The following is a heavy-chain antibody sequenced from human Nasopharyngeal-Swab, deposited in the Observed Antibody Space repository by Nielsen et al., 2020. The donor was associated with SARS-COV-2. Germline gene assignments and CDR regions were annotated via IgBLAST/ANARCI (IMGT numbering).Heavy chain of an antibody. CDR1: GFTFSSYE. Sequence: GGSLRLSCAASGFTFSSYEMNWVRQAPGKGLEWVSYISSSGSTMYYADSVKGRFTISRDNAKNSLYLQMNSLRAEDTAVYYCARSHTSITIFGVVTYYGMDVWGQGTTVTVSS. D-gene: IGHD3-3*01. V-gene: IGHV3-48*03. CDR3: ARSHTSITIFGVVTYYGMDV. J-gene: IGHJ6*02. CDR2: ISSSGSTM.